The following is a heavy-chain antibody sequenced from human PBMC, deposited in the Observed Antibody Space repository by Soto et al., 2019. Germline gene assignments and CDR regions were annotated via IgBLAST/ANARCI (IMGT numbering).Heavy chain of an antibody. Sequence: QVQLVESGGGVAQPGRSLRLSCAASGITFSNYAMHWVRQAPGKGLEWVAVISYDGRNKYYADSVKDRCTISRDNSKTALYLQMSSPRTEDTAVYYCARGDDFWSGYLYYDGLDVCGQGTTVTVSS. V-gene: IGHV3-30*04. J-gene: IGHJ6*02. CDR1: GITFSNYA. CDR2: ISYDGRNK. D-gene: IGHD3-3*01. CDR3: ARGDDFWSGYLYYDGLDV.